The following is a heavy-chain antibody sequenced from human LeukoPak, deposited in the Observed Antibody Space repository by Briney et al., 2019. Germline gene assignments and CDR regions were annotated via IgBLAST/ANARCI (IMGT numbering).Heavy chain of an antibody. V-gene: IGHV3-7*03. CDR3: ARDQYDTWSRRGNFDS. Sequence: GGSLRLSCAASGFTFTSYAMSWVRQAPGKGLEWVANIKLDGSEKNYVDSVKGRFTISRDNTKNSLYLQMNSLRAEDTAVFYCARDQYDTWSRRGNFDSWGQGTLVIVSS. CDR2: IKLDGSEK. CDR1: GFTFTSYA. J-gene: IGHJ4*02. D-gene: IGHD3/OR15-3a*01.